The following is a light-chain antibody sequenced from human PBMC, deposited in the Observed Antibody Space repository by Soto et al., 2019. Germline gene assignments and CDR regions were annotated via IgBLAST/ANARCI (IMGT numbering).Light chain of an antibody. V-gene: IGKV1-5*01. CDR1: QSISTW. CDR3: QQYNSFWT. J-gene: IGKJ1*01. Sequence: DIQMTQSPSTLSASVGDRVTITCRASQSISTWLAWYQQKPGKAPKLLIYDAFYLERGVPSRFSGSGSGTEFTLTISSLQSDDLATYYCQQYNSFWTFCQGTKVDIK. CDR2: DAF.